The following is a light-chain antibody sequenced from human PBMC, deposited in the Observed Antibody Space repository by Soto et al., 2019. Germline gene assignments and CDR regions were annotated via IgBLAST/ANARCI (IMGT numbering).Light chain of an antibody. Sequence: DIVLTQSPGTQTLSPGERATLSCRASQSVRSNLAWYQQKPGQAPRLLIYGASTRATGIPARFSGTGSGTDFTLTVSSLQSEDFAVYYCQQYDNWPQTFGQGTKADI. V-gene: IGKV3-15*01. CDR2: GAS. J-gene: IGKJ1*01. CDR3: QQYDNWPQT. CDR1: QSVRSN.